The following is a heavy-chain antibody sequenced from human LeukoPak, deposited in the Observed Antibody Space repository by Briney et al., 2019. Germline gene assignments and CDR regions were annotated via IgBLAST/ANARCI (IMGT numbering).Heavy chain of an antibody. CDR1: GYTLTSHD. Sequence: ASVKVSCKASGYTLTSHDINWVRQATGQGLEWMGWMTPNSGDTGYAQKFQGSVTMTRDTSISTAYMELSSLTSEDTAVYYCARAGGDYGDYYHYYYYMDVWGSGTTVTASS. J-gene: IGHJ6*03. D-gene: IGHD4-17*01. V-gene: IGHV1-8*01. CDR3: ARAGGDYGDYYHYYYYMDV. CDR2: MTPNSGDT.